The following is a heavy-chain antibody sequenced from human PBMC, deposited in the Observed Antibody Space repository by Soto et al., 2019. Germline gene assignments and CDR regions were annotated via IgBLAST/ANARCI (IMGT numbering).Heavy chain of an antibody. V-gene: IGHV1-3*01. CDR3: ARRRAQRSDYYYGMDV. J-gene: IGHJ6*02. CDR2: INAGTGNT. Sequence: GASVKVSCKASGYTFTSHAMHWVRQAPGQRPEWLGWINAGTGNTRYSQKFEVRVTISMDTSANTSYMEMNSLTSEDTAVYYCARRRAQRSDYYYGMDVWGQGPTVTVYS. CDR1: GYTFTSHA.